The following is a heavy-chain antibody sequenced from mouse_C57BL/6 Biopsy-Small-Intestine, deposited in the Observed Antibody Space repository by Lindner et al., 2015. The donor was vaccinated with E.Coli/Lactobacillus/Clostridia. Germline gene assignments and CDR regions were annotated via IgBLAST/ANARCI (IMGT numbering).Heavy chain of an antibody. CDR3: ARVAVPYRTPGETYYDVLAGYYIDS. V-gene: IGHV1-84*02. CDR1: GYTFTDYY. Sequence: SVKVSCKASGYTFTDYYIHWVRQAPGQGLEWMGWINTDTGGTNSAQKFQGRVTLTRDTSINTAYMEVSGLTSDDTAVYYYARVAVPYRTPGETYYDVLAGYYIDSWGQGTLVTVSS. CDR2: INTDTGGT. J-gene: IGHJ4*01. D-gene: IGHD1-1*02.